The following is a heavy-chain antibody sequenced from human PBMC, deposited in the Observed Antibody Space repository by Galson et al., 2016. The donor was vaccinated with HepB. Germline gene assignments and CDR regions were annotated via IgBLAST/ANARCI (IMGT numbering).Heavy chain of an antibody. CDR3: VKESPVRWNHFEY. CDR1: GFTFSTYA. CDR2: VSATGGTT. Sequence: SLRLSCAASGFTFSTYAMTWVRQAPGKGLEWVSAVSATGGTTYYGDSVKGRFNISKDNSKNTLYLQMNSLRAEDTAVYYCVKESPVRWNHFEYLGQGTLGTVSS. V-gene: IGHV3-23*01. J-gene: IGHJ4*02. D-gene: IGHD3-10*01.